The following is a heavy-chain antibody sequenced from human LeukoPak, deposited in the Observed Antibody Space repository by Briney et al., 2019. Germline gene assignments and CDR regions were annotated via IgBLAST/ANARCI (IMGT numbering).Heavy chain of an antibody. V-gene: IGHV4-39*01. D-gene: IGHD3-10*01. CDR2: IYYSGST. J-gene: IGHJ5*01. CDR1: GGSISSDSHY. Sequence: SSETLSLTCTVSGGSISSDSHYWGWIRQPPGKGLEWIASIYYSGSTYYNPSLKTRVTISVDTSKNQFSLKLSSVTAADTAVYYCGRRGIKAFDSWGQGTLVTVSS. CDR3: GRRGIKAFDS.